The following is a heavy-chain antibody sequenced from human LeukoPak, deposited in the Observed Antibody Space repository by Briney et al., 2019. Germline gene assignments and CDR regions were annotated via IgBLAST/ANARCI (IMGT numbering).Heavy chain of an antibody. D-gene: IGHD6-13*01. CDR1: GYSFSNYW. CDR3: ARVISGSSSWPPGDAFDI. J-gene: IGHJ3*02. Sequence: GEPLQISCKGSGYSFSNYWIGWVRQMPGKGLEWMGIIYPGDSDTRYSPSFQGQVTISADKSISTAYLQWSSLKASDTAMYYCARVISGSSSWPPGDAFDIWGQGTMVTVSS. V-gene: IGHV5-51*01. CDR2: IYPGDSDT.